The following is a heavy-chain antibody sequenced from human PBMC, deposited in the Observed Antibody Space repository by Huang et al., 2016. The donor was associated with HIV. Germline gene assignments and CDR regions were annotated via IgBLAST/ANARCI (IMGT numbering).Heavy chain of an antibody. D-gene: IGHD6-13*01. J-gene: IGHJ3*01. Sequence: QVRLVESGGGVVQPGASLTLSCSASGFPFCAYGMDWVRQAPSKGLEGLSDIRYSGNNDDLIGYGEGRFTIYRDNSNNTLYVLMNNLGPENTAVYYCVKERGSRRARSSFDFWGQGTSVIVSS. CDR1: GFPFCAYG. V-gene: IGHV3-30*02. CDR2: IRYSGNND. CDR3: VKERGSRRARSSFDF.